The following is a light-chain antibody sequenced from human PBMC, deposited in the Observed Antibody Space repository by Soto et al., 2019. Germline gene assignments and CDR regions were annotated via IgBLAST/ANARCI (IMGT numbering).Light chain of an antibody. CDR3: QQSYSTLLT. V-gene: IGKV1-39*01. Sequence: DIQMTQSPATLSGSVGDRFTITCWASQTISSWLAWYQQKPGKAPKLLIYAASSLQSGVPSRFSGSRSGTDFTLTIGSLQPEDFATYYCQQSYSTLLTFGGGTRWIS. J-gene: IGKJ4*01. CDR2: AAS. CDR1: QTISSW.